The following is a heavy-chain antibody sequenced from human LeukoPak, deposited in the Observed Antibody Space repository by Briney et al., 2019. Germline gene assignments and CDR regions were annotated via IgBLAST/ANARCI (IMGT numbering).Heavy chain of an antibody. CDR3: ARMDYYDSSGYPHWYFDL. Sequence: QPGGSLRLSCAASGFTFSNYWMHWVRQAPGKGLVWASRSKSDGSSTSYADSVKGRFTISRDNAKNTLYLQMNSLRAEDTAVYYCARMDYYDSSGYPHWYFDLWGRGTLVTVSS. J-gene: IGHJ2*01. V-gene: IGHV3-74*01. CDR2: SKSDGSST. D-gene: IGHD3-22*01. CDR1: GFTFSNYW.